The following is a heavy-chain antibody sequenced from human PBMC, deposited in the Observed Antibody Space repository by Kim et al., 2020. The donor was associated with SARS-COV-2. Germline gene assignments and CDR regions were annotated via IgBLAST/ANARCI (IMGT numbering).Heavy chain of an antibody. Sequence: SETLSLTCTVSGGSISSYYWSWIRQPPGKGLEWIGYIYYSGSTNYNPSLKSRVTISVDTSKNQFSLKLSSVTAADTAVYYCARGTGYSYGSYYGMDVWGQGTTVTVSS. D-gene: IGHD5-18*01. V-gene: IGHV4-59*01. CDR2: IYYSGST. CDR1: GGSISSYY. CDR3: ARGTGYSYGSYYGMDV. J-gene: IGHJ6*02.